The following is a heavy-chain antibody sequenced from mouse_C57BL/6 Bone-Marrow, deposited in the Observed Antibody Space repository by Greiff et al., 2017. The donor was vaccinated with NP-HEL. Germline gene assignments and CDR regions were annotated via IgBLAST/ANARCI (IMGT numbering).Heavy chain of an antibody. CDR3: APEGLRRGNYYAMDY. D-gene: IGHD2-4*01. J-gene: IGHJ4*01. CDR2: IDPSDSYT. CDR1: GYTFTSYW. Sequence: QVQLKQPGAELVRPGTSVKLSCKASGYTFTSYWMHWVKQRPGQGLEWIGVIDPSDSYTNYNQKFKGKATLTVDTSSSTAYMQLSSLTSEDSAVYYCAPEGLRRGNYYAMDYWGQGTSVTVSS. V-gene: IGHV1-59*01.